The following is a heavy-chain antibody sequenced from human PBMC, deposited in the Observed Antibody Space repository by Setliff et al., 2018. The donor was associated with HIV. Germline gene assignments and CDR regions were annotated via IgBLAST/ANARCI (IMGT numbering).Heavy chain of an antibody. CDR3: ASQTVHTTHSLDFGSPNRDYYYGMDV. CDR1: AYSFTTFW. J-gene: IGHJ6*02. Sequence: GESLKISCKGSAYSFTTFWIAWVRQMPGKGLEWMGIIYPGDSDTTYSPSFQGQVTISVDKSISTAYLQWSSLKASDSAMYYCASQTVHTTHSLDFGSPNRDYYYGMDVWGQGTTVTVSS. CDR2: IYPGDSDT. V-gene: IGHV5-51*01. D-gene: IGHD1-1*01.